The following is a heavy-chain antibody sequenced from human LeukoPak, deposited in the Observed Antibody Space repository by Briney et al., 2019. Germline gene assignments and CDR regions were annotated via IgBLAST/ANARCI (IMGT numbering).Heavy chain of an antibody. CDR3: ARAVSGRFDY. Sequence: SETLSLTCTVSGGSMSPYHWGWIRQPPGKGLEWTGCIYYSGSTNYNPSLKSRVTISVDTSENQFSLKLSSVTAADTAIYYCARAVSGRFDYWGQGTLVTVSS. CDR1: GGSMSPYH. CDR2: IYYSGST. V-gene: IGHV4-59*08. D-gene: IGHD6-19*01. J-gene: IGHJ4*02.